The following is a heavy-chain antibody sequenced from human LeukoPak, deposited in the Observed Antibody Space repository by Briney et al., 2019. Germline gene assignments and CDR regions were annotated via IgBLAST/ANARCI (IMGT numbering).Heavy chain of an antibody. Sequence: ASVKVSCKASGGTFSSYAISWVRQAPGQGLEWMGWISPYNGNTNYAQKLQGRVTMTTDTSTSTAYMELRSLRSDDTAVYYCARDRAVVVAATDYWGQGTLVTVSS. CDR1: GGTFSSYA. CDR3: ARDRAVVVAATDY. V-gene: IGHV1-18*01. CDR2: ISPYNGNT. J-gene: IGHJ4*02. D-gene: IGHD2-15*01.